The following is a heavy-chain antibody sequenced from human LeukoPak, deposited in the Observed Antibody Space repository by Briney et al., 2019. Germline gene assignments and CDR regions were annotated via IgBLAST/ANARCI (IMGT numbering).Heavy chain of an antibody. CDR2: IYYSGST. D-gene: IGHD6-19*01. CDR3: ARDVRIAVAGTGFSYYYYYYMDV. CDR1: GGSISSYY. V-gene: IGHV4-59*01. J-gene: IGHJ6*03. Sequence: PSETLSLTCTVSGGSISSYYWSWIREPPGRGLEWIGYIYYSGSTNYNPSLKSRVTISVGTSKNQFSLKLSSVTAADTAVYYCARDVRIAVAGTGFSYYYYYYMDVWGKGTTVTISS.